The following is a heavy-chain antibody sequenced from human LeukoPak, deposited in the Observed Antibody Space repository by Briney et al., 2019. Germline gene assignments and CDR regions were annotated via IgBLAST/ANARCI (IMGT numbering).Heavy chain of an antibody. CDR2: INSNTGAT. J-gene: IGHJ4*02. V-gene: IGHV1-2*02. Sequence: ASVKVSCKASGYTFTGYYIHWVRQAPGQGLEWMGWINSNTGATHYAQKFQGRVTMTRDTFISTAYMELSRLRSDDTAVYYCARGRSTENFDYWGQGTLVTVSS. CDR3: ARGRSTENFDY. CDR1: GYTFTGYY. D-gene: IGHD4-17*01.